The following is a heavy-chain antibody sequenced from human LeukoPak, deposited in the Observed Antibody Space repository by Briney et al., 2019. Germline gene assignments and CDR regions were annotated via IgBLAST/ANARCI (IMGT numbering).Heavy chain of an antibody. D-gene: IGHD3-16*01. CDR2: FDPEDGET. CDR1: GYTLTELS. CDR3: ATALPGDDAFDI. V-gene: IGHV1-24*01. J-gene: IGHJ3*02. Sequence: GASVKVSCKVSGYTLTELSMHWVRQAPGKGLEWMGGFDPEDGETIYAQKFQGRVTMTEDTSTDTAYMELSSLRSEDTAVYYCATALPGDDAFDIWGQGTMVTVSS.